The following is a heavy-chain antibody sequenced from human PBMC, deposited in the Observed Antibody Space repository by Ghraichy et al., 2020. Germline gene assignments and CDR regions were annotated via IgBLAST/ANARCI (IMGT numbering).Heavy chain of an antibody. CDR2: IYYSGST. V-gene: IGHV4-39*01. D-gene: IGHD2-21*01. CDR3: ATASPAFDY. Sequence: SETLSLTCTVSGGSISGTTYYWGWIRQAPGKGLECIGFIYYSGSTYYNTSLKSRVTISVDTSKNQFSLKLSSVTAADAAVYFCATASPAFDYWGQGTLVTVSS. J-gene: IGHJ4*02. CDR1: GGSISGTTYY.